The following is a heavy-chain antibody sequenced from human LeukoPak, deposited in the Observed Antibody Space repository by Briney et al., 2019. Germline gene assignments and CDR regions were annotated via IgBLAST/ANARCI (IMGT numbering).Heavy chain of an antibody. V-gene: IGHV4-34*01. CDR2: INHSGST. CDR3: ARVPPGY. J-gene: IGHJ4*02. CDR1: GGSFSGYY. Sequence: PSETLSLTCAVYGGSFSGYYWSWIRQPPGKGLEWIGEINHSGSTNYNPSLKSRVTISVDTSKNQFSLKLSSVTAADTAVYYCARVPPGYLGQGTQVTVSS.